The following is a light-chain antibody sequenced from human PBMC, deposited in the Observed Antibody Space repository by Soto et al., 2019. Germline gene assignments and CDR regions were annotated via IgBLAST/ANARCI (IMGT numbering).Light chain of an antibody. CDR1: HIVSNN. V-gene: IGKV3-15*01. Sequence: EVVMTQSPATLSVSPGEKATLSCRASHIVSNNLAWYQQKPGQAPRLLIYFASTRATEIPARFSGSGSGTEFTLTISSLQSEDFAVYYCQHYNKWPLTFGGGTKVETK. CDR2: FAS. J-gene: IGKJ4*01. CDR3: QHYNKWPLT.